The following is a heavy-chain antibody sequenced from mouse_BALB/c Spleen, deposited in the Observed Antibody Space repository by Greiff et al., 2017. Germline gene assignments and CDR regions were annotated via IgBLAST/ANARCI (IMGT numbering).Heavy chain of an antibody. CDR2: IYPGSGNT. Sequence: QVQLKESGAELARPGASVKLSCKASGYTFTDYYINWVKQRTGQGLEWIGEIYPGSGNTYYNEKFKGKATLTADKSSSTAYMQLSSLTSEDSAVYFCARSITTVMDYFDYWGQGTTLTVSS. J-gene: IGHJ2*01. CDR3: ARSITTVMDYFDY. CDR1: GYTFTDYY. D-gene: IGHD1-1*01. V-gene: IGHV1-77*01.